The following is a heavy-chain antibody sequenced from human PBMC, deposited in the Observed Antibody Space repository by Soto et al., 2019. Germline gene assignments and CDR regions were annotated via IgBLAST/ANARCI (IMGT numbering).Heavy chain of an antibody. V-gene: IGHV1-3*01. CDR1: GYTFTSYA. J-gene: IGHJ5*02. D-gene: IGHD3-3*01. Sequence: VASVKVSCKASGYTFTSYAIDWVRQAPGQRLEWMGWINAGNGNTKYSQKFQGRVTITRDTSASTAYMELSSLRSEDTAVYYCARGFPLLFDLCGQRSLVIVSS. CDR2: INAGNGNT. CDR3: ARGFPLLFDL.